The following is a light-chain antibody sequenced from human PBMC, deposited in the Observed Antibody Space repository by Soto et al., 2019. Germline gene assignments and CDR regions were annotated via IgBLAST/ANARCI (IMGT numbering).Light chain of an antibody. Sequence: DIQITQSPSTPSASVGDRVIITCRASQSISVWLAWYQQKPGKAPKLLIYDASTLESGVPSRFSGSGSGTEFTLTISSLQPDDFATYFCQQYRGYPWTFGQGTKVELK. J-gene: IGKJ1*01. CDR1: QSISVW. V-gene: IGKV1-5*01. CDR3: QQYRGYPWT. CDR2: DAS.